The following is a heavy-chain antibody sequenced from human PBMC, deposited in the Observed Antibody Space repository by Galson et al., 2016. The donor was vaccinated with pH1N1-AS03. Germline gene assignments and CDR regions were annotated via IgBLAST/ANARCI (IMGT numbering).Heavy chain of an antibody. CDR1: GFTFNIYA. CDR3: AKDRVYNDAQWVFDC. V-gene: IGHV3-23*01. D-gene: IGHD5-24*01. Sequence: SLRLSCAASGFTFNIYAMSWVRQAPGKGLEWVSGVVTNGDTYFADSVKGRFSISRDDSKNTMYLQMDSLGVEDTAIYYCAKDRVYNDAQWVFDCWGQGNPVTVSS. CDR2: VVTNGDT. J-gene: IGHJ4*02.